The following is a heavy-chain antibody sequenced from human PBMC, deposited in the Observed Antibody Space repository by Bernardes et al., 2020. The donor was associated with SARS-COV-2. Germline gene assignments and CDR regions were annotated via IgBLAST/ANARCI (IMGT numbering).Heavy chain of an antibody. J-gene: IGHJ6*02. Sequence: SETLSLTCTVSGGSISSGGYYWSWIRQYPGKGLEWIGYIYYSGSTQYNPSLKSRLTISVDTSKNQFSLKLNSVTAADTAVYYCAKTEGGYGDLYYYGMDVWGQGTTVTVSS. CDR3: AKTEGGYGDLYYYGMDV. CDR2: IYYSGST. D-gene: IGHD4-17*01. CDR1: GGSISSGGYY. V-gene: IGHV4-31*03.